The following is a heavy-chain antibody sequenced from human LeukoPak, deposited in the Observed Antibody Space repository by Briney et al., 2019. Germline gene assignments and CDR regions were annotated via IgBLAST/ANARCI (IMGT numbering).Heavy chain of an antibody. D-gene: IGHD3-3*01. Sequence: SETLSLTCTVSGDSISSGDYWWSWIRRYPGKGLEWFGYINYSGSTYYNPSLRSRVTMPVDTSKNQFSLKLSSVTAADTAVYYCARAVLTPSGYIWHFDLWGRGTLVTVSS. CDR3: ARAVLTPSGYIWHFDL. CDR1: GDSISSGDYW. CDR2: INYSGST. J-gene: IGHJ2*01. V-gene: IGHV4-31*03.